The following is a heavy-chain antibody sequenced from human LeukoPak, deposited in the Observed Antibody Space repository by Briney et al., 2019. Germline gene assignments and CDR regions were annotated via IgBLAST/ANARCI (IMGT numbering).Heavy chain of an antibody. CDR2: MNPNSGNT. CDR3: AREGLYCSGGSCYSNAFDI. Sequence: ASVKVSCKASGYTFTSYDINWVRQATGQGLEWMGWMNPNSGNTGYAQKFQGRVTITRDTSASTAYMELSSLRSEDTAVYYCAREGLYCSGGSCYSNAFDIWGQGTMVTVSS. D-gene: IGHD2-15*01. J-gene: IGHJ3*02. V-gene: IGHV1-8*01. CDR1: GYTFTSYD.